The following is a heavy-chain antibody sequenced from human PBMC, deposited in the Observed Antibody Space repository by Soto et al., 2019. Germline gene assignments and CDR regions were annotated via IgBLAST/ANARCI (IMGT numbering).Heavy chain of an antibody. CDR3: ARSLRGDYGYMDV. CDR1: GFTFSSYS. CDR2: ISSSSSYI. Sequence: GGSLRLSCAVSGFTFSSYSMNWVRQAPGKGLEWVSSISSSSSYIYYADSVRGRFTTSRDNAKNSLYLQMNSLRAEDTAVYYCARSLRGDYGYMDVWGKGTTVTVSS. D-gene: IGHD4-17*01. V-gene: IGHV3-21*01. J-gene: IGHJ6*03.